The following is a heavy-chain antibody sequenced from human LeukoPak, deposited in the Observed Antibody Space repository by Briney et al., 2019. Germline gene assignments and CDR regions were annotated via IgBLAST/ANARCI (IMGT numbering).Heavy chain of an antibody. D-gene: IGHD3-16*01. CDR2: IKEDGSEE. J-gene: IGHJ1*01. Sequence: TGGSLRLSCAASGFIFSRYWMSWVRQAPGKGLDWVANIKEDGSEEYYVVSVKGRFTISRDNAKISLYLQMSSLRAEDTAVYYCARHTDDLGYFQHWGQGTLVTVSS. V-gene: IGHV3-7*05. CDR3: ARHTDDLGYFQH. CDR1: GFIFSRYW.